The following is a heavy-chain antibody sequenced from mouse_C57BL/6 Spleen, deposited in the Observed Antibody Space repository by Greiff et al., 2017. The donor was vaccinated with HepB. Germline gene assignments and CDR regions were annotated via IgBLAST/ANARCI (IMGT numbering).Heavy chain of an antibody. CDR2: IDPSDSYT. J-gene: IGHJ3*01. D-gene: IGHD2-4*01. V-gene: IGHV1-50*01. CDR1: GYTFTSYW. CDR3: ARRGDYAGAY. Sequence: VQLQQPGAELVKPGASVKLSCKASGYTFTSYWMQWVKQRPGQGLEWIGEIDPSDSYTNYNQKFKGKATLTVDTSSSTAYMQLSSLTSEDSAVYYCARRGDYAGAYWGQGTLVTVSA.